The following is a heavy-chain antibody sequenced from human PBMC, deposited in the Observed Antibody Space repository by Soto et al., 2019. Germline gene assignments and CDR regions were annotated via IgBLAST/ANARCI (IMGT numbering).Heavy chain of an antibody. CDR2: IYYSGST. CDR3: ASSGGRVRAFDI. V-gene: IGHV4-59*08. CDR1: GGSISSYY. Sequence: SETLSLTCTVSGGSISSYYWSWIRQPPGKGLEWIGYIYYSGSTNYNPSLKSRVTISVDTSKNQFSLKLSSVTAADTAVYYCASSGGRVRAFDIWGQGTMVTVSS. J-gene: IGHJ3*02. D-gene: IGHD2-15*01.